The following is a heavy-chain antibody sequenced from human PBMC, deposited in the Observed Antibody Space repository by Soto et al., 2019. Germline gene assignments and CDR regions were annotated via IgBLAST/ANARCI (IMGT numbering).Heavy chain of an antibody. CDR3: ARGWISAPKPTVTYYYYGMDV. V-gene: IGHV4-34*01. CDR1: GGSFSGYY. CDR2: INHSGST. J-gene: IGHJ6*02. D-gene: IGHD4-17*01. Sequence: QVQLQQWGAGLLKPSETLSLTCAVYGGSFSGYYWSWIRQPPGKGLEWIGEINHSGSTNYNPSLKNLVTISVDTSKNQFSLKLSSVTAADTAVYYCARGWISAPKPTVTYYYYGMDVWGQGTTVTVSS.